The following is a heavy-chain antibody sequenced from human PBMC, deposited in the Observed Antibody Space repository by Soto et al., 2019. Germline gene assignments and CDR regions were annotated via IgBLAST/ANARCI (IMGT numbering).Heavy chain of an antibody. V-gene: IGHV4-61*01. D-gene: IGHD4-17*01. CDR3: ARDYGDYDYYYYGMDV. CDR2: IYYSGST. Sequence: KPSETLSLTCTVSGGSVSSGSYYWSWIRQPPGKGLEWIGYIYYSGSTNYNPSLKSRVTISVDTSKNQFSLKLSSVTAADTAVYYWARDYGDYDYYYYGMDVWGQGTTVTVSS. J-gene: IGHJ6*02. CDR1: GGSVSSGSYY.